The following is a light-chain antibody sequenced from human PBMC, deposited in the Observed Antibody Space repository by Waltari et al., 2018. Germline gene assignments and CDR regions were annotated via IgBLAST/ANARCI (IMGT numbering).Light chain of an antibody. CDR3: ATWDDSPTGRWV. V-gene: IGLV1-44*01. CDR1: QSNVGDNV. J-gene: IGLJ3*02. Sequence: QPVLTQPPSASGTPGRRVTISCSGSQSNVGDNVVNCYPQGPGTAPKLVIYRNDQRPSGVPDRFTASKSGTSASLAISGLQSEDEGDYYCATWDDSPTGRWVFGGGTRVTVL. CDR2: RND.